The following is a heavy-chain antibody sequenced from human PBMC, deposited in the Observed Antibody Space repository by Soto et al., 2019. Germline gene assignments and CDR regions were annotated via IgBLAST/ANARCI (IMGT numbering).Heavy chain of an antibody. V-gene: IGHV1-69*01. CDR2: IIPIFGTA. J-gene: IGHJ3*02. D-gene: IGHD6-6*01. CDR1: GGTFSSYA. Sequence: QVQLVQSGAEVKKPGSSVKVSCTASGGTFSSYAISWVRQAPGQGLEWMGGIIPIFGTANYAQKFQGRVTITADESTSTAYMELSSLRSEDTDVYYCAREGHSSSMRDYAFDIWGQGTMVTVSS. CDR3: AREGHSSSMRDYAFDI.